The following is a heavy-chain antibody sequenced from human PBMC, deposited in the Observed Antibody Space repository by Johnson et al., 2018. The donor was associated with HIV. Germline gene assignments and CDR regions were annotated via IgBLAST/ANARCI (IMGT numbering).Heavy chain of an antibody. CDR1: GFTVSSNY. D-gene: IGHD6-6*01. V-gene: IGHV3-11*04. Sequence: QVQLVESGGGLVQPGGSLRLSCAASGFTVSSNYMSWVRQAPGEGREWVSYISSSGSTIYYAASVKGRFTISSDNSKNTLYLQMNSLRAEDTAVYYCARGSSSSRFSPLGAFDIWGQGTMVTVSS. J-gene: IGHJ3*02. CDR2: ISSSGSTI. CDR3: ARGSSSSRFSPLGAFDI.